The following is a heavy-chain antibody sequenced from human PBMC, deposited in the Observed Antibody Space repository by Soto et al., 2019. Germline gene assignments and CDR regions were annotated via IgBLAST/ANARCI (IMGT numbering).Heavy chain of an antibody. Sequence: ASVKVSCTASGYTFSDYYIHLVRQVPGQGLEWMGWINPNSGGTKYAPKFQGGVTMTRDTSITTAYMELSRLRSGDTAVYYCAREPATAKPEGVDFWGQGTLVIVS. CDR3: AREPATAKPEGVDF. CDR2: INPNSGGT. V-gene: IGHV1-2*02. J-gene: IGHJ4*02. D-gene: IGHD1-1*01. CDR1: GYTFSDYY.